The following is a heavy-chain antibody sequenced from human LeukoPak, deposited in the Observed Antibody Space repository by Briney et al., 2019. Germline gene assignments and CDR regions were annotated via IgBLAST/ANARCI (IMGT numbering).Heavy chain of an antibody. Sequence: SETLSLTCTVSGGSISSSSYYWGWIRQPPGKGLERIGSIYYSGSTYYNPSLKSRVTISVDTSKNQFSQKLSSVTAPDTAVYYCARPNPHLADCGGDCPPNYYYYMDVWGTGTTVTVSS. D-gene: IGHD2-21*02. J-gene: IGHJ6*03. V-gene: IGHV4-39*01. CDR1: GGSISSSSYY. CDR3: ARPNPHLADCGGDCPPNYYYYMDV. CDR2: IYYSGST.